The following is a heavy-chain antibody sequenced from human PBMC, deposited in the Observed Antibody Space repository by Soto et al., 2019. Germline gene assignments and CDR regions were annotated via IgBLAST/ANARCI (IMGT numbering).Heavy chain of an antibody. CDR3: AKDRGYVYGDYGFDY. D-gene: IGHD4-17*01. J-gene: IGHJ4*02. CDR2: IRGSGGGT. V-gene: IGHV3-23*01. Sequence: VQLLESGGGLVQPGGSLRLPCAASGFTFASYAMTWVRQAPGKGLEWVSDIRGSGGGTYYADSVKGRFTISRDNSKNTLYRQMNSLRAEDTAVYYGAKDRGYVYGDYGFDYWGQGPLVTVSS. CDR1: GFTFASYA.